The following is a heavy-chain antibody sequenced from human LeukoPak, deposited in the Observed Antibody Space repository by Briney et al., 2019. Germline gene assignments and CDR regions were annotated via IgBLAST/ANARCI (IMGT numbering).Heavy chain of an antibody. CDR3: XXDKWEPRYAFDI. V-gene: IGHV4-4*02. Sequence: SGTLSLTCAVSGGSISSSNWWSWIRQPPGKGLEWIGEIYHSGSTNYNPSLKSRVTISVDKSKTQFSLKLSSVTAADTAVYYXXXDKWEPRYAFDIWGQGTMVTVSS. CDR2: IYHSGST. J-gene: IGHJ3*02. CDR1: GGSISSSNW. D-gene: IGHD1-26*01.